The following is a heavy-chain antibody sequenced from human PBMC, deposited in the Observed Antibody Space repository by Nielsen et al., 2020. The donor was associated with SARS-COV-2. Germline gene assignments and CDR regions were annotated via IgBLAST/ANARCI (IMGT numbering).Heavy chain of an antibody. V-gene: IGHV3-23*01. CDR1: GFTFSSYA. Sequence: GGSLRLSCAASGFTFSSYAMSWVRQAPGKGLEWVSAISGTGGSTYYADSVKGRFTISRDNSKNTLYLQMNSLRAEDTAVYYCARALAAVDYFDYWGQGTLVTVSS. J-gene: IGHJ4*02. CDR3: ARALAAVDYFDY. CDR2: ISGTGGST. D-gene: IGHD6-13*01.